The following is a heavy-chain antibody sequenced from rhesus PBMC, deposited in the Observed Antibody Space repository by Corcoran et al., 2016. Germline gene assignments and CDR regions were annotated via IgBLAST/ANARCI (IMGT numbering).Heavy chain of an antibody. Sequence: QVQLQESGPGLVKPSETLSLTCAVSGGSISDASYSRWIRQPPGNGLAWIGYIYGSGGGTNYNPSLKNRVTISIDTSKNHFSLKLSSVTAADTAVYYCARDWGDYYGYGLDSWGQGVVVTVSS. V-gene: IGHV4-106*01. CDR2: IYGSGGGT. CDR3: ARDWGDYYGYGLDS. J-gene: IGHJ6*01. D-gene: IGHD3-34*01. CDR1: GGSISDASY.